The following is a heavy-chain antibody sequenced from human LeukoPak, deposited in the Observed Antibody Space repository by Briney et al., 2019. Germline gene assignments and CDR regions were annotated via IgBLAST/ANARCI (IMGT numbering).Heavy chain of an antibody. J-gene: IGHJ4*02. Sequence: WASVKVSCKASGFTFTSSGMQWVRQARGQRPEWIGWIVVGKGKINYAERFQERVTITRDMSTSTVYMELSSLRSDDTAVYYCARDTPASDYWGQGTLVTVSS. CDR1: GFTFTSSG. CDR2: IVVGKGKI. V-gene: IGHV1-58*02. CDR3: ARDTPASDY.